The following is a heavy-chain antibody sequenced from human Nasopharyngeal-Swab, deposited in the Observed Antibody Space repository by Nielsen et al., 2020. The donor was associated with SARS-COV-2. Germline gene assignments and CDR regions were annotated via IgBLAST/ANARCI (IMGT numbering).Heavy chain of an antibody. CDR2: INPNSGGT. D-gene: IGHD3-9*01. CDR3: AREPRLGFDSRYYGMDV. J-gene: IGHJ6*02. CDR1: GYTFTGYY. V-gene: IGHV1-2*02. Sequence: ASVKVSCKASGYTFTGYYMHWVRQAPGQGLEWMGWINPNSGGTNYAQKFQGRVTMTRDTSISTAYMELSRLRSDDTAVYYCAREPRLGFDSRYYGMDVWGQGTTVTASS.